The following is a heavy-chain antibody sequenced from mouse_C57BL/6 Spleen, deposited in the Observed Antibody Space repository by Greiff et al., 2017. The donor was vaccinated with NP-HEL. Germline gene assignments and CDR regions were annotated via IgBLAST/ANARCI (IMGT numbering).Heavy chain of an antibody. J-gene: IGHJ2*01. V-gene: IGHV1-7*01. Sequence: VQLQQSGAELAKPGASVKLSCKASGYTFTSYWMHWVKQRPGKGLEWIGYINTSSGYNKYNQKFKDKATLTADKSTSTAYMQLSSLTYEDAAVYYCARETGTDYFDYWGQGTTLTVSS. CDR3: ARETGTDYFDY. D-gene: IGHD4-1*01. CDR2: INTSSGYN. CDR1: GYTFTSYW.